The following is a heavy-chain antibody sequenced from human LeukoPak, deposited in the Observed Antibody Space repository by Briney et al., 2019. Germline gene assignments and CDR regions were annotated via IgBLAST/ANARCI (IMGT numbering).Heavy chain of an antibody. J-gene: IGHJ4*02. Sequence: GGSLRLSCAASGFTFSSYAMSWVRQAPGKGLEWVSAISGSGGSTYYADSVKGRFTISRDNSKNTLYLQMNSLRAEDTAVYYCARDQKMTTVTSFDYWGQGTLVTVSS. CDR1: GFTFSSYA. V-gene: IGHV3-23*01. CDR2: ISGSGGST. CDR3: ARDQKMTTVTSFDY. D-gene: IGHD4-17*01.